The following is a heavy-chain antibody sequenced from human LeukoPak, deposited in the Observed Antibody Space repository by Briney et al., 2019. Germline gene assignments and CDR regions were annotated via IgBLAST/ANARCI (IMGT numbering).Heavy chain of an antibody. CDR3: ARNALVYYDSSGSHFDY. J-gene: IGHJ4*02. CDR2: ISAYNGNT. V-gene: IGHV1-18*01. Sequence: ASVKVFCKASGYTFTSYGISWVRQAPGQGLEWMGWISAYNGNTNYAQKLQGRVTMTTDTSTSTAYMELRSLRSDDTAVYYCARNALVYYDSSGSHFDYWGQGTLVSVSS. D-gene: IGHD3-22*01. CDR1: GYTFTSYG.